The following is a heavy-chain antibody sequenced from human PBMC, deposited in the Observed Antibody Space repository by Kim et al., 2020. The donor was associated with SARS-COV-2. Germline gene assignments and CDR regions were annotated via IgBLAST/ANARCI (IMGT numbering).Heavy chain of an antibody. J-gene: IGHJ3*02. CDR3: AKRAYYDSSGYYLSHAFDI. V-gene: IGHV3-23*01. D-gene: IGHD3-22*01. Sequence: RFAISRDNSKNTLYLQMNSLRAEYTAVYYCAKRAYYDSSGYYLSHAFDIWGQGTMVTVSS.